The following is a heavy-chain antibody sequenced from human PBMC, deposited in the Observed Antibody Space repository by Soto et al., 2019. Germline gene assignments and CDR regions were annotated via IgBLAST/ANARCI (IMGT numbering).Heavy chain of an antibody. CDR3: ARGQGGMDV. CDR2: IWYDGSNK. Sequence: QVQLVESGGGVVQPGRSLRLSCAASGFTFSSYGMHWVRQAPGKGLEWVAVIWYDGSNKYYADSVKGRFTISRDNSKNALYLQMNSPRAEDTAVYYCARGQGGMDVWGQGTTVTVSS. CDR1: GFTFSSYG. J-gene: IGHJ6*02. V-gene: IGHV3-33*01.